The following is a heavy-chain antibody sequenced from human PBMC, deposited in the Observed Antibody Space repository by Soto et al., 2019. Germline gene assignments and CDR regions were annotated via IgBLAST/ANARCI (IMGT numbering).Heavy chain of an antibody. V-gene: IGHV3-23*01. Sequence: GFTFSSYAMSWVRQAPGKGLEWVSAISGSGGSTYYADSVKGRFTISRDNSKNTLYLQMNSLRAEDTAVYYCAKVVRGDIYYYHYMDVWGKGTTVTVSS. J-gene: IGHJ6*03. CDR3: AKVVRGDIYYYHYMDV. D-gene: IGHD3-10*01. CDR1: GFTFSSYA. CDR2: ISGSGGST.